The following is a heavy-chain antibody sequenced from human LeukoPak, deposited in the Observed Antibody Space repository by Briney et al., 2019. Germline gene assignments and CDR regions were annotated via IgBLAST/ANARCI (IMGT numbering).Heavy chain of an antibody. CDR2: ISWNSGSI. V-gene: IGHV3-9*01. CDR3: AKDMGGYYGSGSYDGNFDY. D-gene: IGHD3-10*01. CDR1: GFTFDDYA. Sequence: GGSLRLSCAASGFTFDDYAMHWVRQAPGKGLEWVSGISWNSGSIGYADSVKGRFTISRDNAKNSLYLQMNSLRAEDTALYYCAKDMGGYYGSGSYDGNFDYWGQGTLVTVSS. J-gene: IGHJ4*02.